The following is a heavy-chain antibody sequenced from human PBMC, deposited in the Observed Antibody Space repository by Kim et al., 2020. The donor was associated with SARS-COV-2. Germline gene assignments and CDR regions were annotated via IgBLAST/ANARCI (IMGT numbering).Heavy chain of an antibody. CDR1: GFTFSSYG. V-gene: IGHV3-30*18. J-gene: IGHJ6*02. D-gene: IGHD3-9*01. CDR3: AKDTEYFEIYYGMDV. CDR2: ISYDGSNK. Sequence: GGSLRLSCAASGFTFSSYGMHWVRQAPGKGLEWVAVISYDGSNKYYADSVKGRFTISRDNSKNTLYLQMNSLRAEDTAVYYCAKDTEYFEIYYGMDVWGQGTTVTVSS.